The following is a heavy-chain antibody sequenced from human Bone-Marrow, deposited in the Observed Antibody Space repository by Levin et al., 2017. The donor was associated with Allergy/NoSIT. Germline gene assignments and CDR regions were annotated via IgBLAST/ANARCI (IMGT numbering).Heavy chain of an antibody. D-gene: IGHD4-23*01. CDR1: GGSISTDYW. CDR2: VYHNGET. CDR3: ARQLAVGRWSFDY. J-gene: IGHJ4*02. V-gene: IGHV4-38-2*01. Sequence: GSLRLSCAVSGGSISTDYWWVWVRQPPGKGLQWIGSVYHNGETYYNPSLKSRVTMSVDTSTNHFSLRLSSVTAADTAVYYCARQLAVGRWSFDYWGQGTLVTVSS.